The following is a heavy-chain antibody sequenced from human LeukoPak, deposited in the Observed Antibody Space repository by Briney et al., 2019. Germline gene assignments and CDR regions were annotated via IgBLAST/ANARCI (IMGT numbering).Heavy chain of an antibody. CDR3: ARVRRSYDSSGFYWDAFDI. D-gene: IGHD3-22*01. J-gene: IGHJ3*02. CDR2: INPNSGGT. CDR1: GYTFTGYY. Sequence: ASVKVSCKASGYTFTGYYMHWVRQAPGQGLEWMGWINPNSGGTNYAQKFQGRVTMTRDTSISTAYMEMDSLTSDDTAVYYCARVRRSYDSSGFYWDAFDIWGQGTMVTVSS. V-gene: IGHV1-2*02.